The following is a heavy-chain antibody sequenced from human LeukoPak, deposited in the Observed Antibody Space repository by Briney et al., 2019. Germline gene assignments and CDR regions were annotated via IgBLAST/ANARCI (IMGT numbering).Heavy chain of an antibody. CDR1: GGSISSYY. CDR2: IYYSGSN. Sequence: SETLSLTCTVSGGSISSYYWNWIRQPPGKGLEWIGYIYYSGSNNYNPSLKSRVTISVDTSKNQFSPKLSSVTAADTAVYYCARLGDHSSSPDYWGQGTLVTVSS. CDR3: ARLGDHSSSPDY. V-gene: IGHV4-59*08. D-gene: IGHD6-13*01. J-gene: IGHJ4*02.